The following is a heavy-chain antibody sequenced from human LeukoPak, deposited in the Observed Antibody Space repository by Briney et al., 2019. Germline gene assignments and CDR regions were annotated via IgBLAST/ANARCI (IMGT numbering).Heavy chain of an antibody. CDR1: GFTFSSYA. CDR2: ISGSGSST. J-gene: IGHJ4*02. CDR3: AKGVAVASPYYFEY. Sequence: PGGSLRLSCAASGFTFSSYAMSWVRQAPGKGLEWVSPISGSGSSTYYADSVKGRFTIDRDNSKNTLYLQMNSLTADDTAVYYCAKGVAVASPYYFEYWGQGTLV. D-gene: IGHD6-19*01. V-gene: IGHV3-23*01.